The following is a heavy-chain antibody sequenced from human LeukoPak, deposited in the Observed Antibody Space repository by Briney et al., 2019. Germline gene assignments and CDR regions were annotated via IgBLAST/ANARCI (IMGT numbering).Heavy chain of an antibody. J-gene: IGHJ3*02. Sequence: GGSLRLSCAASGFTFSSYAMSWVRQAPGKGLEWVSTITSSGGSTYYADSVKGRFTVSRDNSKNTLFLQTNSLRAEDTAVYYCAKGSLTIWYAFDIWGRGTMVTVSS. V-gene: IGHV3-23*01. D-gene: IGHD2-8*02. CDR1: GFTFSSYA. CDR3: AKGSLTIWYAFDI. CDR2: ITSSGGST.